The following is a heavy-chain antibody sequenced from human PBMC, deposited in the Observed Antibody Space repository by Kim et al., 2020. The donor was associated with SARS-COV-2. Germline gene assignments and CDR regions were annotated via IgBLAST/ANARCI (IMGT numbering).Heavy chain of an antibody. CDR3: ARDYAGSRGLFAY. Sequence: GGSLRLSCAASGFSVTDYYMNWVRQAPGKGPEWVSVIYSDGTTYYADSMKGRFTISRDTSKNTLFLQMNSLRAEDTAVYYCARDYAGSRGLFAYWGRGTPVTVSS. J-gene: IGHJ4*02. D-gene: IGHD3-16*01. CDR2: IYSDGTT. CDR1: GFSVTDYY. V-gene: IGHV3-53*01.